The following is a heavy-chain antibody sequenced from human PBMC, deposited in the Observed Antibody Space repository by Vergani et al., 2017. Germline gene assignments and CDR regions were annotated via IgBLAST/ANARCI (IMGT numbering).Heavy chain of an antibody. CDR1: GFTFSSYA. Sequence: VQLLESGGGLVQPGGSLRLSCEASGFTFSSYAMNWVRQAPGKGLEWVALISNDGRHTYYADSVRGRFIISRDNSKNTLYLQMNSLRTEDTANYYCRGEIDVWGKGTTVTVSS. CDR2: ISNDGRHT. J-gene: IGHJ6*04. CDR3: RGEIDV. D-gene: IGHD5-24*01. V-gene: IGHV3-30*04.